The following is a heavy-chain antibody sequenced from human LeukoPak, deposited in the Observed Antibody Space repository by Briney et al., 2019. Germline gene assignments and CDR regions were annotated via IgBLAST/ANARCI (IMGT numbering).Heavy chain of an antibody. CDR3: ARDRSSGSYFDAFDI. CDR2: IYSGGST. J-gene: IGHJ3*02. CDR1: GFTVSSNY. Sequence: GGSLRLSCAASGFTVSSNYMSWVRQAPGRGLEWVSVIYSGGSTYYAGSVKGRFTISRDNSKNTLYLQMNSLRAEDTAVYYCARDRSSGSYFDAFDIWGQGTMVTVSS. V-gene: IGHV3-66*02. D-gene: IGHD1-26*01.